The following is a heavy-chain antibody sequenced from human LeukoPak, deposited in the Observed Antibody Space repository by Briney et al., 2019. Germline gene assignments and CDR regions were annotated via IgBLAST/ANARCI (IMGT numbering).Heavy chain of an antibody. V-gene: IGHV3-48*03. D-gene: IGHD5-18*01. CDR1: GFIFSNYE. CDR3: ARVGRIQYFDC. CDR2: ISGGGETT. Sequence: PGGSLRLSCAGSGFIFSNYEMNWVRQAPGKGLEWVSYISGGGETTLYADSVKGRFTTSRDNAKNSLYLQLTSLRAEDTAVYYCARVGRIQYFDCWGQGTLVTVSS. J-gene: IGHJ4*02.